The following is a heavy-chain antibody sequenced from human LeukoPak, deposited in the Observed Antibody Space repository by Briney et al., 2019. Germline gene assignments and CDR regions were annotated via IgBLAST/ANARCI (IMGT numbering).Heavy chain of an antibody. V-gene: IGHV3-23*01. Sequence: AGGSPRLSCAASGFTFSSYAMSWVRQAPGKGLEWVSAISGSGGSTYYADSVKGRFTISRDNSKNTLYLQMNSLRAEDTAVYYCAKVESPAVMGYFDYWGQGTLVTVSS. CDR1: GFTFSSYA. D-gene: IGHD2-2*01. CDR3: AKVESPAVMGYFDY. CDR2: ISGSGGST. J-gene: IGHJ4*02.